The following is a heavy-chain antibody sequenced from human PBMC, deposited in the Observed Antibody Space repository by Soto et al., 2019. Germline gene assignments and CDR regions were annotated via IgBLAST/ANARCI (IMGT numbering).Heavy chain of an antibody. D-gene: IGHD4-17*01. CDR3: ARARYYGDYNAFDI. CDR1: GFTFSSYA. J-gene: IGHJ3*02. V-gene: IGHV3-64*01. CDR2: ISSNGGST. Sequence: PGGSLRLSCAASGFTFSSYAMHWVRQAPGKGLEYVSAISSNGGSTYYANSVKGRFTISRDNSKNTLYLQMGSLRAGDMAVYYCARARYYGDYNAFDIWGQGTMVTVSS.